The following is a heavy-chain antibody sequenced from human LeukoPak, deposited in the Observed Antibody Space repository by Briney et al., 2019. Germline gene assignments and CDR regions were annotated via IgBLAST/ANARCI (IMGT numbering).Heavy chain of an antibody. Sequence: SQTLSLTCTVSGGSISSGGYYWSWIRQHPGKGLEWIGYIYYSGSTYYNPSLKSRVTISVDTSKNQSSLKLSSVTAADTAVYYCARVLRYFDWSGGWFDPWGQGTLVTVSS. J-gene: IGHJ5*02. V-gene: IGHV4-31*03. CDR2: IYYSGST. CDR1: GGSISSGGYY. D-gene: IGHD3-9*01. CDR3: ARVLRYFDWSGGWFDP.